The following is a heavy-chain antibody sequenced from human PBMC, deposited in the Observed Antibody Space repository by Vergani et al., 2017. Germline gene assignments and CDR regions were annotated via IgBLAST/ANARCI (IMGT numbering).Heavy chain of an antibody. Sequence: EVQLVESGGGLVQPGGSLRLSCAASGFTFSSYSLNWVRQAPGKGLEWVSYISSSSSTIYYADSVKGRFTISRDNAKNSLYLQMSSLRAEDTAVYSCARGPGSGAFDPWGQGTLVTVSS. D-gene: IGHD1-26*01. CDR1: GFTFSSYS. J-gene: IGHJ5*02. CDR2: ISSSSSTI. V-gene: IGHV3-48*04. CDR3: ARGPGSGAFDP.